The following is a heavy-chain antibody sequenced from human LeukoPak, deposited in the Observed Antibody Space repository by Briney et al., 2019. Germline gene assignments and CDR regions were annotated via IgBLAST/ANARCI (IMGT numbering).Heavy chain of an antibody. CDR3: ARGGYQLLDSYDY. CDR1: GGTFSSYA. J-gene: IGHJ4*02. Sequence: SVTVSFKASGGTFSSYAISWVRQAPGQGLEWMGRIIPILGIANYAQKFQGRVTITADKSTSTAYMELSSLRSEDTAVYYCARGGYQLLDSYDYWGQGTLVTVSS. CDR2: IIPILGIA. D-gene: IGHD2-2*01. V-gene: IGHV1-69*04.